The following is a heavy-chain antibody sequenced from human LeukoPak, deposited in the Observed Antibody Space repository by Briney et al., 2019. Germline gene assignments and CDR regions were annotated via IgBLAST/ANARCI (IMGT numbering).Heavy chain of an antibody. CDR3: AKDQSFWFGELHNWFDP. V-gene: IGHV3-23*01. CDR1: GFTFSSYS. CDR2: ISGSGGST. Sequence: LGGSLTLSCAASGFTFSSYSMSWVRQAPGKGLEWVSAISGSGGSTYYADSVKRLFTISRDNSKNTLYLQMNSLSAEDTAVYYCAKDQSFWFGELHNWFDPWGQGTLVTVSS. J-gene: IGHJ5*02. D-gene: IGHD3-10*01.